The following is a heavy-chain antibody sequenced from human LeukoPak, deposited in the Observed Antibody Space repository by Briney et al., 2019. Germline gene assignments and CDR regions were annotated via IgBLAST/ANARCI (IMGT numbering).Heavy chain of an antibody. D-gene: IGHD3-10*01. CDR2: IYYSGSI. J-gene: IGHJ4*02. V-gene: IGHV4-59*01. CDR1: GGSISGYS. Sequence: PSETLSLTCTVSGGSISGYSWSWIRQPPGKGLEWIGYIYYSGSINYNPSLKSRVTISVDPSKNQFSLKLTSVTAADTAVYFCARDAESYASRSYTPFDYWGQGTLVTVSS. CDR3: ARDAESYASRSYTPFDY.